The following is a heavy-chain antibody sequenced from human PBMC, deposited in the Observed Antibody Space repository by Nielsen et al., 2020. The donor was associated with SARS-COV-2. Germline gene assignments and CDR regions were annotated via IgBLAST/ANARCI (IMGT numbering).Heavy chain of an antibody. CDR2: IYHSGRT. J-gene: IGHJ3*02. Sequence: TLSLTCAVSGGSISSGGYSWSWIRQPPGKGLEWIGYIYHSGRTYYNPSLKSRVTISVDRSKDQFSLKLSSVTAADTAVYYCARGGRITFGGADDAFDIWGQGTMVTVSS. V-gene: IGHV4-30-2*01. D-gene: IGHD3-16*01. CDR3: ARGGRITFGGADDAFDI. CDR1: GGSISSGGYS.